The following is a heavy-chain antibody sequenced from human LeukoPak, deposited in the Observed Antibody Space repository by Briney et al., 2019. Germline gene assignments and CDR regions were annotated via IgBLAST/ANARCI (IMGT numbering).Heavy chain of an antibody. CDR1: GFTFSSYE. CDR3: AREGYSHAFDI. D-gene: IGHD4-23*01. J-gene: IGHJ3*02. V-gene: IGHV3-48*03. CDR2: ISSSGSTI. Sequence: PGGSLRLSCAASGFTFSSYEMNWVRQAPGKGLEWVSYISSSGSTIYYADSVKVRFTISRDNAKNSLYLQMNSLRAEDTAVYYCAREGYSHAFDIWGQGTMVTVSS.